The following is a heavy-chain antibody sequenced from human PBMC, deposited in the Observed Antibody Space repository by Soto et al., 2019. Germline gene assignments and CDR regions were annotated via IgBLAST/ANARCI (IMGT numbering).Heavy chain of an antibody. J-gene: IGHJ4*02. CDR3: AAVPYYYDSSAYYFDY. D-gene: IGHD3-22*01. CDR2: IVVGSGNT. CDR1: GFTFTSSA. Sequence: ASVKVSCKSSGFTFTSSAVQWVRQARGQRLEWIGWIVVGSGNTNYAQKFQERVTITRDMSTSTAYMQLSSLRSEDTAVYYCAAVPYYYDSSAYYFDYWGQGTLVTVSS. V-gene: IGHV1-58*01.